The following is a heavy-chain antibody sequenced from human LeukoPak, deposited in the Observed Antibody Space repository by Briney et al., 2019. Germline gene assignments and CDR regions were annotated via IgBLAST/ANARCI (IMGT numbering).Heavy chain of an antibody. D-gene: IGHD6-25*01. CDR2: INPNSGGT. V-gene: IGHV1-2*02. CDR1: GYTFTGYY. J-gene: IGHJ6*03. CDR3: ARERGGNYYYYMDV. Sequence: ASVKVSCKASGYTFTGYYMHWVRQAPGQGLEWMGWINPNSGGTNYAQKFQGRVTMTRDTSISTAYMELSRLRSDDTAVYYSARERGGNYYYYMDVWGKGTTVTVSS.